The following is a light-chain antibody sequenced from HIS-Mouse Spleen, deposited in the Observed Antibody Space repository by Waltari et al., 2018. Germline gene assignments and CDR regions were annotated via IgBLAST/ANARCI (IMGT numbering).Light chain of an antibody. Sequence: SYELTQPSSVSVSPGHTSRITCSGDVLAQKSARWFQQKPGQAPVLGIYKDSERPSGIPERFSGSSSGTTVTLTISGAQVEDEADYYCYSAADNNVVFGGGTKLTVL. CDR3: YSAADNNVV. CDR1: VLAQKS. V-gene: IGLV3-27*01. CDR2: KDS. J-gene: IGLJ2*01.